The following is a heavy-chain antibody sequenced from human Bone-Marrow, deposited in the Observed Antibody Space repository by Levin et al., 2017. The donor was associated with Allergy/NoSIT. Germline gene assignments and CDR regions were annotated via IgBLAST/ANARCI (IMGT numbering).Heavy chain of an antibody. V-gene: IGHV3-23*01. CDR2: ISGSGGST. D-gene: IGHD2-21*01. CDR3: AKVLSAYCGGDCYPLLDY. CDR1: GFTFSSYA. Sequence: SCAASGFTFSSYAMSWVRQAPGKGLEWVSAISGSGGSTYYADSVKGRFTISRDNSKNTLYLQMNSLRAEDTAVYYCAKVLSAYCGGDCYPLLDYWGQGTLVTVSS. J-gene: IGHJ4*02.